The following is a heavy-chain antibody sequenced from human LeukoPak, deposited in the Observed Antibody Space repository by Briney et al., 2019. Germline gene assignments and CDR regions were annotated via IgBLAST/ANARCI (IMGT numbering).Heavy chain of an antibody. CDR3: AKAEYSSSFSTFDY. V-gene: IGHV3-23*01. D-gene: IGHD6-13*01. J-gene: IGHJ4*02. CDR1: GFTFSSYA. Sequence: GGSLRLSCAASGFTFSSYAMSWVRQAPGKGLGWVSAISGSGGSTYYADSVKGRFTISRDNSKNTLYLQVNSLRAEDTAVYYCAKAEYSSSFSTFDYWGQGTLVTVSS. CDR2: ISGSGGST.